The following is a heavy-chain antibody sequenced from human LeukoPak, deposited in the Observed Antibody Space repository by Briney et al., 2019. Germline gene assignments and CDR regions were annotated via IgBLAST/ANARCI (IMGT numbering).Heavy chain of an antibody. CDR1: GYSFTSYW. CDR2: MYPGDSDT. V-gene: IGHV5-51*01. J-gene: IGHJ3*02. D-gene: IGHD2-2*02. Sequence: GESLKISCKGSGYSFTSYWIGWVRQMPGKGLEWMGIMYPGDSDTRYSPSFQGQVTISADKSISTAYLQWSSLKASDTAMYYCARPYCSSTSCYREAFDIWGQGTMVTVSS. CDR3: ARPYCSSTSCYREAFDI.